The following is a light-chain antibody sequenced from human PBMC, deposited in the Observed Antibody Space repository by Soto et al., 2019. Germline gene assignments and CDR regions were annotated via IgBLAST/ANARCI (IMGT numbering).Light chain of an antibody. Sequence: SYELTQPPSVSVSPGQTARITCSGDALPKQYAYWYQQKPGQAPVLVIYKDSERPSGIPERFSGSNSGTTVTLTISGVQAEDEADYYCQSADSSAWVFGGGTKVTVL. J-gene: IGLJ3*02. CDR1: ALPKQY. CDR2: KDS. CDR3: QSADSSAWV. V-gene: IGLV3-25*02.